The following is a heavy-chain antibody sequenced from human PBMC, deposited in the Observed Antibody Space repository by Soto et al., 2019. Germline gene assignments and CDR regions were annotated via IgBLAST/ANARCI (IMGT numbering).Heavy chain of an antibody. D-gene: IGHD3-3*01. CDR2: INAGNGNT. Sequence: ASVKVSCKASGYTFTSYSMHWVRQAPGQRLEWMGWINAGNGNTNYAQKLQGRVTMTTDTSTSTAYMELRSLRSDDTAVYYCARDKARITIFGVAQRDAFDIWGQGTMVTVSS. CDR1: GYTFTSYS. J-gene: IGHJ3*02. V-gene: IGHV1-3*01. CDR3: ARDKARITIFGVAQRDAFDI.